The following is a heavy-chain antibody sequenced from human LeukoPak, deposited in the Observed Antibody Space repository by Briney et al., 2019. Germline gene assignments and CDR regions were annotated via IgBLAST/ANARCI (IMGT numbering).Heavy chain of an antibody. Sequence: KPGGSLRLSCAASGFTFSSYSMNWVRQAPGKGLEWVSSISSSSSYIYYADSMKGRFTISRDNAKNSLYLQMNSLRAEDTAVYYCARARAPGYCSSTSCYTGDFDYWGQGTLVTVSS. CDR2: ISSSSSYI. CDR1: GFTFSSYS. V-gene: IGHV3-21*01. CDR3: ARARAPGYCSSTSCYTGDFDY. D-gene: IGHD2-2*02. J-gene: IGHJ4*02.